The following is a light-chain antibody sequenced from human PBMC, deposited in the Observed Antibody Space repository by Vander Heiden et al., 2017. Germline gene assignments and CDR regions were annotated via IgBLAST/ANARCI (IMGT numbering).Light chain of an antibody. CDR3: TAWDDSLNDVL. J-gene: IGLJ2*01. V-gene: IGLV1-47*01. Sequence: QSVLTQSPSASGTPGQRVPISCSGSSSNIGSNYVYWYQQLPGTAPKPLIYRSNQRPSGVPDRFSASKSGTSAYLAISGLRSEDEADYYCTAWDDSLNDVLFGGGTQLTVL. CDR1: SSNIGSNY. CDR2: RSN.